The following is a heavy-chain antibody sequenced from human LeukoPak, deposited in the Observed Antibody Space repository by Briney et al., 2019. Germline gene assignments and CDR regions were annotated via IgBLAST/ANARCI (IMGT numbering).Heavy chain of an antibody. CDR1: GFAFSSFW. D-gene: IGHD3-22*01. Sequence: GGSLRLFCAASGFAFSSFWMSWVRQAPGKGLEWVANIKQDGSVKFYVDSVKGRFTSCRDNAKKSLYLQMNSMRAEDTAVYYCAKSNDSSGCDWGQGTLVTVSS. CDR3: AKSNDSSGCD. J-gene: IGHJ4*02. V-gene: IGHV3-7*01. CDR2: IKQDGSVK.